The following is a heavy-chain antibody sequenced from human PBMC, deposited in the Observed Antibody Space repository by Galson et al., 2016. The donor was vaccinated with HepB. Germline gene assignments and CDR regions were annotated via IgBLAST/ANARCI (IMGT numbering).Heavy chain of an antibody. CDR1: GFNFNNYT. V-gene: IGHV3-48*02. J-gene: IGHJ2*01. D-gene: IGHD6-13*01. CDR2: ISSGSSII. Sequence: SLRLSCAASGFNFNNYTINWVRQAPGKGLEWISYISSGSSIIYYADSVRGRFTISRDSAKNSVYLQMNSLRDEDTAVYYCARSPDSSTWYMSGYFDLWGRGTLVTVSS. CDR3: ARSPDSSTWYMSGYFDL.